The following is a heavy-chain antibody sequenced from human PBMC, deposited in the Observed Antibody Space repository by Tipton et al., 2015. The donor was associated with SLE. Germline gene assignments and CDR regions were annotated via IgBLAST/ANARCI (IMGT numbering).Heavy chain of an antibody. D-gene: IGHD5-12*01. CDR3: ATNIVATKGTYYFDD. CDR1: GFTFSSYA. Sequence: SLRLSCAASGFTFSSYAMSWVRQAPGKGLEWVSTINGRDGRTFSADSVQGRFTISRDNSKNTLYLQMFSLRVDDTAVYYCATNIVATKGTYYFDDWGQGTLVTVSS. CDR2: INGRDGRT. J-gene: IGHJ4*02. V-gene: IGHV3-23*01.